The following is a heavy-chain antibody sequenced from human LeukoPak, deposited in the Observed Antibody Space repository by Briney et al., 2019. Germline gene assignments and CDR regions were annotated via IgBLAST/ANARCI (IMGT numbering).Heavy chain of an antibody. CDR1: GGSFSGYY. CDR3: ASEYYDYVWGSYRSDY. D-gene: IGHD3-16*02. CDR2: INHSGST. V-gene: IGHV4-34*01. Sequence: SETLSLTCAVYGGSFSGYYWSWIRQPPGKGLEWIGEINHSGSTNYNPSLKSRVTISVDTSKNQFSLKLSSVTAADTAVYYCASEYYDYVWGSYRSDYWGQGTLVTVSS. J-gene: IGHJ4*02.